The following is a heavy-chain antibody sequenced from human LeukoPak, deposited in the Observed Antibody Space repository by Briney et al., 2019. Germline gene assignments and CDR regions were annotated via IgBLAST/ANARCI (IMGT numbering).Heavy chain of an antibody. Sequence: SETLSLTCTVDGGSLTDSYWTWIRQAPGQGLEWLGDINESGRTTYNPSLKSRVTISVDTSKNQFSLKLSSVTAADTAVYYCASLRERSYYARGFDYWGQGTLVTVSS. V-gene: IGHV4-34*01. D-gene: IGHD1-26*01. CDR3: ASLRERSYYARGFDY. J-gene: IGHJ4*02. CDR1: GGSLTDSY. CDR2: INESGRT.